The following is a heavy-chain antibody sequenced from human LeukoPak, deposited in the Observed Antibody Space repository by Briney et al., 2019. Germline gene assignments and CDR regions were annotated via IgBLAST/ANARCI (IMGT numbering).Heavy chain of an antibody. CDR1: VFTFSSYS. V-gene: IGHV3-21*01. D-gene: IGHD5-18*01. CDR3: ARALSYSYGSMDF. CDR2: ISSGSKYI. J-gene: IGHJ4*02. Sequence: GGSLRLSCAASVFTFSSYSMNWVRQAPGRGLEWVSSISSGSKYIYNADSVKGRFTISRDNAKNSLYLQMNSLRAEDTAVYYCARALSYSYGSMDFWGQGTLVIVSS.